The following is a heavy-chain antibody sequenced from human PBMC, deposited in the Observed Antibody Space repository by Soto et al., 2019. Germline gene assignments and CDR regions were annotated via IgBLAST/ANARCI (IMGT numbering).Heavy chain of an antibody. CDR1: GGSFSGYY. CDR3: ARGGNDIVVVPAALGGYYYYYMDV. V-gene: IGHV4-34*01. D-gene: IGHD2-2*01. CDR2: INHSGST. Sequence: ASETLSLTCAVYGGSFSGYYWSRIRQPPGKGLEWIGEINHSGSTNYNPSLKSRVTISVDTSKNQFSLKLSSVTAADTAVYYCARGGNDIVVVPAALGGYYYYYMDVWGKGTTVTVSS. J-gene: IGHJ6*03.